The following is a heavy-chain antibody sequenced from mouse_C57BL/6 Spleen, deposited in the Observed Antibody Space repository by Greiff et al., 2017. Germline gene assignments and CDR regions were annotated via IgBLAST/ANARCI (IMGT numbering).Heavy chain of an antibody. CDR3: ARGNYYGSSYVGFDY. CDR2: IYPGDGDT. Sequence: QVQLQQSGAELVKPGASVKISCKASGYAFSSYWMNWVKQRPGKGLEWIGQIYPGDGDTNYNGKFKGKATLTADKSSSTAYMQLSSLTSEDSAVYFCARGNYYGSSYVGFDYWGQGTTLTVSS. CDR1: GYAFSSYW. D-gene: IGHD1-1*01. V-gene: IGHV1-80*01. J-gene: IGHJ2*01.